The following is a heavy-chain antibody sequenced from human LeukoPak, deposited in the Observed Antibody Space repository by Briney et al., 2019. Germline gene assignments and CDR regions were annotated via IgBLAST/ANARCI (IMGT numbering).Heavy chain of an antibody. V-gene: IGHV1-2*02. D-gene: IGHD3-16*01. CDR2: INPNSGGT. J-gene: IGHJ4*02. Sequence: ASVKVSCKASGYTFTGYYMHWVRQAPGQGLEWMGWINPNSGGTNYARKFQGRVTMTRDTSISTAYMERSRLRSEDTAVYYCARDNDSRDPPHFDYWGQGTLVTVSS. CDR3: ARDNDSRDPPHFDY. CDR1: GYTFTGYY.